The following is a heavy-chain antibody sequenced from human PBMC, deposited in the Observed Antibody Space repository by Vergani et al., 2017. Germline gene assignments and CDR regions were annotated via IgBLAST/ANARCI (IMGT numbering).Heavy chain of an antibody. D-gene: IGHD3-10*01. CDR1: GYSISSGYY. Sequence: QVQLQESGPGLVKPSETLSLTCAASGYSISSGYYWGWIRQPPGKGLEWIGSIYHSGSTYYNPSLKSRVTISVDTSKNQFSLKLSSVTAADTAVYYCARLPTYYYGSGSYYSSFFDYWGQGTLVTVSS. V-gene: IGHV4-38-2*01. CDR2: IYHSGST. CDR3: ARLPTYYYGSGSYYSSFFDY. J-gene: IGHJ4*02.